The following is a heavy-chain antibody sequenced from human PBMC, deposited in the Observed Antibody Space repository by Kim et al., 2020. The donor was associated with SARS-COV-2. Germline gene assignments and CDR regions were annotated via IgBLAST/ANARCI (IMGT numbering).Heavy chain of an antibody. V-gene: IGHV4-39*02. CDR3: AAEGYSNYGPYDY. D-gene: IGHD4-4*01. J-gene: IGHJ4*02. CDR1: GGSISSSNYY. CDR2: IYYSGST. Sequence: SETLSLTCSVFGGSISSSNYYWGWIRQPPGKGLEWIGSIYYSGSTYYNPSLKSRVTISVDTSKNHLSLKLTSVTAADTAVYYCAAEGYSNYGPYDYWGQGTLFTVSS.